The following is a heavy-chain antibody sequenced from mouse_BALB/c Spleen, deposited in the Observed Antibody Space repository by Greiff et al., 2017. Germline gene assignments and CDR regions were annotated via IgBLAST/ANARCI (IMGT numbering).Heavy chain of an antibody. V-gene: IGHV4-1*02. CDR3: ARESGIYYYGSSYVDY. D-gene: IGHD1-1*01. CDR2: INPDSSTI. J-gene: IGHJ2*01. Sequence: EVQLQESGGGLVQPGGSLKLSCAASGFDFSRYWMSWVRQAPGKGLEWIGEINPDSSTINYTPSLKDKFIISRDNAKNTLYLQMSKVRSEDTALYYCARESGIYYYGSSYVDYWGQGTTLTVSS. CDR1: GFDFSRYW.